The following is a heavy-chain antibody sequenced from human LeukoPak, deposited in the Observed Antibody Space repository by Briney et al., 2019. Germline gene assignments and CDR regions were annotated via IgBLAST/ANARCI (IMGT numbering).Heavy chain of an antibody. Sequence: TSETLSLTCTVSGGSISGYYWSWIRHPAGKGLEWIGRVYASGSTHYNPSVKSRVTMSVDASRNQFSLKLSSVTAADTAVYFCARDIGYCTSANCYGRFNWFDLCGQGTLVTVSS. J-gene: IGHJ5*02. CDR3: ARDIGYCTSANCYGRFNWFDL. V-gene: IGHV4-4*07. D-gene: IGHD2-2*01. CDR2: VYASGST. CDR1: GGSISGYY.